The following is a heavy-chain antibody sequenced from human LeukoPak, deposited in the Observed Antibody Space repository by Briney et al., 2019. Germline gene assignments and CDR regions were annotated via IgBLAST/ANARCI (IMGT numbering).Heavy chain of an antibody. CDR2: ISDTGRLS. CDR3: ARADYGDYALSDY. CDR1: GFTFSSSA. J-gene: IGHJ4*02. V-gene: IGHV3-23*01. D-gene: IGHD4-17*01. Sequence: GGSLRLSCAASGFTFSSSAMSWVRQAPGKGLEWVVAISDTGRLSYCTDSVNGRFTISRDNSKNTLSLQMNSLRAEDTAVYYCARADYGDYALSDYWGQGTLVTVSS.